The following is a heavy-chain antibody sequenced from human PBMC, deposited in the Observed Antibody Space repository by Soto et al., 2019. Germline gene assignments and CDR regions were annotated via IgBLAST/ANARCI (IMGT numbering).Heavy chain of an antibody. V-gene: IGHV3-30*18. D-gene: IGHD3-10*01. J-gene: IGHJ3*02. CDR2: ISYDGSNK. CDR3: AKAPGVLYVFDI. Sequence: GGSLRLSCAASGFTFSSYGMHWVRQAPGKGLEWVAVISYDGSNKYYADSVKGRFTISRDNSKNTLYLQMNSLRAEDTAVYYCAKAPGVLYVFDIWGKGKMVTVPS. CDR1: GFTFSSYG.